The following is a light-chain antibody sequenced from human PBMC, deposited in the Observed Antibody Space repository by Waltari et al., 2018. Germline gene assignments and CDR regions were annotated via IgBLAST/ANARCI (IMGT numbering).Light chain of an antibody. CDR3: QHRSTWPWS. J-gene: IGKJ1*01. V-gene: IGKV3-11*01. CDR2: DAS. Sequence: EIVLTQSPATLSLSPGERATLSCRASQSVSRYFAWYQQKPGQTPRLLIHDASYRAAGVPARFSGSGSGTDFTLIISGVEPEDFAVYYCQHRSTWPWSFGQGTKVEIK. CDR1: QSVSRY.